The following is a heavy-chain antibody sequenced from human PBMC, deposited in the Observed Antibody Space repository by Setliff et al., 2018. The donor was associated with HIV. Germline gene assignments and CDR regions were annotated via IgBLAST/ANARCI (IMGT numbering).Heavy chain of an antibody. V-gene: IGHV1-46*01. CDR3: ARVSSTSCYGGPCRRTPRDYYYYYYMDV. CDR2: INPSGGST. Sequence: ASVKVSCKASGYTFTSYYMHWVRQAPGQGLEWMGIINPSGGSTSYAQKFQGRVTMTRDTSTSTVYMELSNLRSEDTAVYYCARVSSTSCYGGPCRRTPRDYYYYYYMDVWGKGTTVTVSS. J-gene: IGHJ6*03. CDR1: GYTFTSYY. D-gene: IGHD2-2*01.